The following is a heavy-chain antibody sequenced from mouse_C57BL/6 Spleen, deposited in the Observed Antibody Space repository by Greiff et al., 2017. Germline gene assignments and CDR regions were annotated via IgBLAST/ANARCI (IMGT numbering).Heavy chain of an antibody. CDR3: ARSGGSKDYFDY. J-gene: IGHJ2*01. Sequence: QVHVKQPGAELVRPGSSVKLSCKASGYTFTSYWMHWVKQRPIQGLEWIGNIDPSDSETHYNQKFKDKATLTVDKSSSTAYMQLSSLTSEDSAVYYCARSGGSKDYFDYWGQGTTLTVSS. D-gene: IGHD1-1*01. V-gene: IGHV1-52*01. CDR1: GYTFTSYW. CDR2: IDPSDSET.